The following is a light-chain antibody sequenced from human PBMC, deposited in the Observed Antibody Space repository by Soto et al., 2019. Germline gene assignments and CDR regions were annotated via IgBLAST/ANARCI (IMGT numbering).Light chain of an antibody. CDR2: DAS. J-gene: IGKJ1*01. Sequence: EIVMTQSAATLSVYPGERGNLXCRTSQSRRSYFGWYQQSRGQAPRRLIYDASTRAPDGPARFSVSGSETEFTRTISSLQSDDFAVYYGQQYYKWPRTFGQGTKVDI. CDR1: QSRRSY. CDR3: QQYYKWPRT. V-gene: IGKV3-15*01.